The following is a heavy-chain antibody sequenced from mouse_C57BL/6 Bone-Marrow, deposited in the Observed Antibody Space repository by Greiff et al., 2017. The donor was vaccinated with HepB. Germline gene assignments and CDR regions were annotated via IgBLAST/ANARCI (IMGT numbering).Heavy chain of an antibody. J-gene: IGHJ4*01. CDR3: ARWLRDYAMDY. V-gene: IGHV1-54*01. CDR1: GYAFTNYL. D-gene: IGHD2-2*01. Sequence: QVQLQQSGAELVRPGTSVKVSCKASGYAFTNYLIEWVKQRPGQGLEWIGVINPGSGGTNYNEKFKGKATLTADKSSSTAYMQLSSLTSEDSAVYFCARWLRDYAMDYWGQGTSVTVSS. CDR2: INPGSGGT.